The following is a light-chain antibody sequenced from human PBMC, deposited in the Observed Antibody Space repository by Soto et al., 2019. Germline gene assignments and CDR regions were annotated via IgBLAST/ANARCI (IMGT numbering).Light chain of an antibody. CDR3: QQYKDYSWT. J-gene: IGKJ1*01. CDR1: QSIGIW. CDR2: KAS. Sequence: IQMTQSPSTLSASVGDRVAITCRASQSIGIWLAWYQQKPGKAPRFLIYKASTLESGVPSRFSGSGSGTEFTLTISSLQPEDFGSYYCQQYKDYSWTFGQGTKVKIK. V-gene: IGKV1-5*03.